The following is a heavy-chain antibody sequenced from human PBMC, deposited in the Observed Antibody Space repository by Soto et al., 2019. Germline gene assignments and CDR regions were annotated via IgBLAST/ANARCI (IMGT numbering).Heavy chain of an antibody. J-gene: IGHJ4*02. V-gene: IGHV1-69*06. CDR2: IIPIFGTA. CDR1: GGTFSSYA. D-gene: IGHD4-17*01. CDR3: ARLSALTTVTTNY. Sequence: ASVKVSCKASGGTFSSYAISWVRQAPGQGLEWMGGIIPIFGTANYAQKFQGRVTITADKSTSTAYMELSSLRSEDTAVYYCARLSALTTVTTNYWGQGTLVTVSS.